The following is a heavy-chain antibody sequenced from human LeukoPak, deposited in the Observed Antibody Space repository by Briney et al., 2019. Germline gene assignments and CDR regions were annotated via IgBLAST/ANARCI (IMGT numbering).Heavy chain of an antibody. D-gene: IGHD3-10*01. CDR1: GFTFSNYA. CDR3: AKVPYPDYRSWRPPFMDV. CDR2: ISDTSTNT. J-gene: IGHJ6*02. Sequence: PGGSLRLSCAASGFTFSNYALSWVRQAPGKGLEWVSTISDTSTNTYYADSVTGRFTISRDNSMNTLYLQMNSLRAEGTAIYFCAKVPYPDYRSWRPPFMDVWGQGTTVAVSS. V-gene: IGHV3-23*01.